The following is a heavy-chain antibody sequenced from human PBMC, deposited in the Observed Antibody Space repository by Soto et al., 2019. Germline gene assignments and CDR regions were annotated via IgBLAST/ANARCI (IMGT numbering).Heavy chain of an antibody. V-gene: IGHV4-34*01. D-gene: IGHD6-13*01. CDR2: INHGGST. CDR3: ARFAAARFDT. CDR1: VGSFSGYY. J-gene: IGHJ5*02. Sequence: KTSETLSLTCAVYVGSFSGYYWSLIRQPPGKGLEWIGEINHGGSTNYNPSLKSRVTISVDTSKNQFSLKLSSVTAADTAVYYCARFAAARFDTWGQGTLVTVSS.